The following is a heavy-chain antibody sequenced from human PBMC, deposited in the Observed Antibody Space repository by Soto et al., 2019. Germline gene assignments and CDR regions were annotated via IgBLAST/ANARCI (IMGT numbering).Heavy chain of an antibody. V-gene: IGHV3-23*01. CDR2: ISASGGTT. CDR3: AKDHAITANDY. J-gene: IGHJ4*02. D-gene: IGHD2-8*01. CDR1: GFTFSSYA. Sequence: PGGSLRLSCAASGFTFSSYAMNWVRQAPGRGLEWVSGISASGGTTYYADSVKGRFTISRDNSKNTLYLQMNSLRAEDTAIFYCAKDHAITANDYWGQGTQVTVSS.